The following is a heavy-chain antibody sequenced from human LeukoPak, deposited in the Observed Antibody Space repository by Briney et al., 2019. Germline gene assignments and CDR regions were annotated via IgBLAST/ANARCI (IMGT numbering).Heavy chain of an antibody. CDR1: GFTFSGYN. J-gene: IGHJ4*02. CDR3: ASVPGI. D-gene: IGHD3-10*02. Sequence: GGSLSLSCAASGFTFSGYNMYWVRQAPGKGLEWVSSISTSSDYIYGADAVKGRCTISRDNANISMDTQMTRLRAEDTAVYYCASVPGIWGQGTLVTVSS. CDR2: ISTSSDYI. V-gene: IGHV3-21*01.